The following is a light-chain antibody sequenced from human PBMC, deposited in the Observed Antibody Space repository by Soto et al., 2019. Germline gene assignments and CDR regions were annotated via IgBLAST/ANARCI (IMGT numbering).Light chain of an antibody. CDR1: SSDIGDYNY. CDR2: EVS. CDR3: SSYAGSNSPFV. J-gene: IGLJ1*01. Sequence: LTQPPSASGSAGQSVTISCTGTSSDIGDYNYVSWYQQHPGKAPKLMIYEVSKRPSGVPDRFSGSKSGSTASLTVSGLQAEDEADYYCSSYAGSNSPFVFGSGTKVTVL. V-gene: IGLV2-8*01.